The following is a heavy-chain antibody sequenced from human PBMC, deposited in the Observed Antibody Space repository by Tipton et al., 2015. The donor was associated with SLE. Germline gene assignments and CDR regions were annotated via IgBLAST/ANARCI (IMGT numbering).Heavy chain of an antibody. CDR2: IYTTGST. CDR3: ARVSSGTNYAIES. D-gene: IGHD4/OR15-4a*01. Sequence: TLSLTCTVSVGPLTSGRYYWSWIRQPAGKGLEWIGHIYTTGSTNYSPSLKSRVTISFDTSETQLSLKLASVTIADTAVYYCARVSSGTNYAIESWGQGTLVTVSS. V-gene: IGHV4-61*09. CDR1: VGPLTSGRYY. J-gene: IGHJ4*02.